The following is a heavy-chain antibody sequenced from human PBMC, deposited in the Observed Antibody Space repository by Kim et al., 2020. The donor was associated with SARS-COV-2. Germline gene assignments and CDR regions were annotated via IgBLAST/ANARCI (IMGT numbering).Heavy chain of an antibody. J-gene: IGHJ1*01. CDR2: IYYSGST. V-gene: IGHV4-39*01. CDR1: GGSISSSSYY. Sequence: SETLSLTCTVSGGSISSSSYYWGWIRQPPGKGLEWIGSIYYSGSTYYNPSLKSRVTISVDTSKNQFSLKLSSVTAADTAVYYCATMVRGVIGPPEYFQHWGQGTLVTVSS. D-gene: IGHD3-10*01. CDR3: ATMVRGVIGPPEYFQH.